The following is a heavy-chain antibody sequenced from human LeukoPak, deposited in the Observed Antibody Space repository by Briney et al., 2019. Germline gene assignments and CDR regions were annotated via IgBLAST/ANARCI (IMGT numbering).Heavy chain of an antibody. J-gene: IGHJ4*02. CDR2: ISSSGST. Sequence: SETLSPTCTVSGGSISSYYWSWIRQPPGKGLEWIGFISSSGSTTYNPSLKGRVTISLDTSKNQFSLKLSSVTAADSAVYYCATIRDFWSGYSDYWGQGTLVSVSS. D-gene: IGHD3-3*01. V-gene: IGHV4-59*01. CDR3: ATIRDFWSGYSDY. CDR1: GGSISSYY.